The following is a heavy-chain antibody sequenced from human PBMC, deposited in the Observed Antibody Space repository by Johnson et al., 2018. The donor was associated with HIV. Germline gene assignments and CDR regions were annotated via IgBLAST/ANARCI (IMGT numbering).Heavy chain of an antibody. Sequence: QVQLVESGGGLVKPGGSLRLSCAASGFTFSSYGMHWVRQAPGKGLEWVAVIWFDGSNKYYADSVKGRFTISRDNSKNSLYLQMNSLRAEDTALYYCAKGTGSGWSGSLDAFDIWGQGTMVTVSS. J-gene: IGHJ3*02. D-gene: IGHD6-19*01. V-gene: IGHV3-33*03. CDR3: AKGTGSGWSGSLDAFDI. CDR2: IWFDGSNK. CDR1: GFTFSSYG.